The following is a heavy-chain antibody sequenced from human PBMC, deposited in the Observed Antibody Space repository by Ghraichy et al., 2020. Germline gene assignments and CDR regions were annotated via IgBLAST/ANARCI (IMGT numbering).Heavy chain of an antibody. V-gene: IGHV3-74*01. Sequence: ETLSLTCAASGIAFSRYWFHWVRQAPGKGLVWVSRINRDGSTTNYADSVKGRFTISRDDAKNTLYLQMSSLRAEDTAVYYCAADSPWLPDSSGRTGWFDPWGQGTLVTFSS. CDR2: INRDGSTT. CDR3: AADSPWLPDSSGRTGWFDP. J-gene: IGHJ5*02. CDR1: GIAFSRYW. D-gene: IGHD3-22*01.